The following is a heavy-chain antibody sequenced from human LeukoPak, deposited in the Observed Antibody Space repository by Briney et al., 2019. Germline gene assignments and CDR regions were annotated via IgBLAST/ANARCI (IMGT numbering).Heavy chain of an antibody. Sequence: GGSLRLSCAASGFSFSTYGMHWVRQAPGKGLEWVTVISYDGSDKYYADSVKGRFTISRDNSRNTLYLQMNCLRVEDTAVYYCAKEVGPFTLDYWGEGTLVTVSS. CDR2: ISYDGSDK. CDR1: GFSFSTYG. D-gene: IGHD1-26*01. J-gene: IGHJ4*02. CDR3: AKEVGPFTLDY. V-gene: IGHV3-30*18.